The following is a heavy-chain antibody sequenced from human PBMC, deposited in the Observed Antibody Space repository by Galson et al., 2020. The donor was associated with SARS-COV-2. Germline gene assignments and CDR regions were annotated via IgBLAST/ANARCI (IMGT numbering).Heavy chain of an antibody. Sequence: GGSLRLSCAASGFTFSSHAIHWVRQAPGKGLEWVAQIFYDGSDKYYGDSVKGRFTISRDSSKNMVYLQMNNLKVDDTAVYYCARDGQISSGWAFDYWGQGTLVTVSS. CDR2: IFYDGSDK. V-gene: IGHV3-33*01. CDR1: GFTFSSHA. D-gene: IGHD6-19*01. J-gene: IGHJ4*02. CDR3: ARDGQISSGWAFDY.